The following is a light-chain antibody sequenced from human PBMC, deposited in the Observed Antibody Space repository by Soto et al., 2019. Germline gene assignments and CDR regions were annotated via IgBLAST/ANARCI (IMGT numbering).Light chain of an antibody. CDR2: EDN. CDR3: QSYDSSTVV. Sequence: NFMLTQPHSVSESPGQTVTISCTGSSGSIASNYVQWYQQRPCSAPTTVIYEDNQRPSGVPDRFSGSIDSSSNSASLTISGLKTEDEADYYCQSYDSSTVVFGAGTKLTVL. CDR1: SGSIASNY. V-gene: IGLV6-57*02. J-gene: IGLJ2*01.